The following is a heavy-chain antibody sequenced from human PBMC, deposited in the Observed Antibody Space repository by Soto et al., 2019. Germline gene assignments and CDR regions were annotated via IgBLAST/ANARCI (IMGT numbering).Heavy chain of an antibody. D-gene: IGHD2-15*01. CDR3: AKALGYCSGGSCYPPGYYYGMDV. CDR1: GFTFSSFG. J-gene: IGHJ6*02. V-gene: IGHV3-30*18. Sequence: QVPLVESGGGVVQPGRSLRLSCAASGFTFSSFGMHWVRQAPGKGLEWVAVISYDGSNTYYADSLKGRFTISRDNSKNTLYLQMNSLRVEDTAVYYCAKALGYCSGGSCYPPGYYYGMDVWGQGTTVTVSS. CDR2: ISYDGSNT.